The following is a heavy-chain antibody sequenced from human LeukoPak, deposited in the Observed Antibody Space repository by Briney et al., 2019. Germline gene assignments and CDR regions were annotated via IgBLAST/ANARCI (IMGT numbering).Heavy chain of an antibody. D-gene: IGHD6-19*01. CDR3: ARRRAVAGTYYFDS. CDR1: GYSFTSYW. CDR2: IYPGDSNT. J-gene: IGHJ4*02. V-gene: IGHV5-51*01. Sequence: GESLKISCKGSGYSFTSYWIGWVRQMPGKGLEWMGIIYPGDSNTRYSPSFQGHVTISADKSISTAYLRWSSLQASDTAMYYCARRRAVAGTYYFDSWGQGTLVTVSS.